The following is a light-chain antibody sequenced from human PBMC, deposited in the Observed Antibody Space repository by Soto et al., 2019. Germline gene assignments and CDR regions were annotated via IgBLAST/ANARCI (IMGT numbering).Light chain of an antibody. J-gene: IGLJ3*02. Sequence: QSALTQPPSASGSPGQSVTISCTGTSSDVGGYNYVSWYQQYPGRAPKLMIYEVTKRPSGVPDRFSGSKSGNTASLTVSGVQAEDEADYDCSSYAASNNFYFVFGGGTKLTVL. CDR2: EVT. CDR1: SSDVGGYNY. V-gene: IGLV2-8*01. CDR3: SSYAASNNFYFV.